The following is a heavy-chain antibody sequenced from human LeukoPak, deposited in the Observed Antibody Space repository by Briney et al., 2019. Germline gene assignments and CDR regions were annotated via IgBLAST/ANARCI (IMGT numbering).Heavy chain of an antibody. CDR3: ARRIDWSHDY. D-gene: IGHD3-9*01. Sequence: GGSLRLSCATSGFTFSSYAMSRVRQAPGKGLEWVSAITVSGGGTYYADSVKGRFTISRDNSKNTLFLQMNSLRAENTAVYYCARRIDWSHDYWGQGTLVTVSS. J-gene: IGHJ4*02. CDR2: ITVSGGGT. CDR1: GFTFSSYA. V-gene: IGHV3-23*01.